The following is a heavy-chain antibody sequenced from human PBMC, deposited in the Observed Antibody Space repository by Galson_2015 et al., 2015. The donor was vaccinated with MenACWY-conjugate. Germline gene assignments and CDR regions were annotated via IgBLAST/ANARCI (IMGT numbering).Heavy chain of an antibody. CDR3: ASVHLGIAAASLSD. J-gene: IGHJ4*02. V-gene: IGHV1-18*01. Sequence: SVKVSCKASGGTFSSYGISWVRQAPGQGLEWMGWISAYNGNTNYAQKLQGRVTMTTDTSTSTAYMELRSLRSDDTAVYYCASVHLGIAAASLSDWGQGTLVTVSS. CDR2: ISAYNGNT. CDR1: GGTFSSYG. D-gene: IGHD6-13*01.